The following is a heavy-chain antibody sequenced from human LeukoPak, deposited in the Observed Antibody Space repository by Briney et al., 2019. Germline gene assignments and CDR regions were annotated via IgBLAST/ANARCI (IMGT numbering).Heavy chain of an antibody. V-gene: IGHV3-23*01. CDR2: ISGSSGGT. Sequence: PGGSLRLSCAASGFTFSSYAMSWVRQAPGKGLEWVSAISGSSGGTYYADSVRGRFTISRDNSKNTLYLQMNSLRAEDTAVYYCAKQDCSGASCYSDWFDPWGQGTLVTVSS. CDR1: GFTFSSYA. J-gene: IGHJ5*02. D-gene: IGHD2-15*01. CDR3: AKQDCSGASCYSDWFDP.